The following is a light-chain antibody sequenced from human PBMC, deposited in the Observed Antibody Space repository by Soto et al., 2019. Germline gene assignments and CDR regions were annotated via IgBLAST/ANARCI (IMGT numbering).Light chain of an antibody. J-gene: IGKJ5*01. CDR1: QSVSSD. Sequence: IVMTQSPATLSVSPGETVTLSCRASQSVSSDLAWYQQKPGQAPRLLIHTASARALGIPARFSGSGSGTEFTLTISSLQSEDFTVYSCQQYHHWPITFGQGTRLEIK. CDR3: QQYHHWPIT. V-gene: IGKV3-15*01. CDR2: TAS.